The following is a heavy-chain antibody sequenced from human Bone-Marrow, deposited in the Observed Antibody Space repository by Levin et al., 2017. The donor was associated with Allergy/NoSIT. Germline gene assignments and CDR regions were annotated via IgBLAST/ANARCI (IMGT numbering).Heavy chain of an antibody. Sequence: GESLKISCKASGYTFIRYYIHWVRQAPGQGLEWMGWINPNSGDTDYAQKFQGRVTLTTDTSISTAYVELSSLRSDDTAVYYCARDLGMPGRSLDWIKYFDYWGQGTLLTVSS. CDR2: INPNSGDT. CDR3: ARDLGMPGRSLDWIKYFDY. J-gene: IGHJ4*02. CDR1: GYTFIRYY. V-gene: IGHV1-2*02. D-gene: IGHD3/OR15-3a*01.